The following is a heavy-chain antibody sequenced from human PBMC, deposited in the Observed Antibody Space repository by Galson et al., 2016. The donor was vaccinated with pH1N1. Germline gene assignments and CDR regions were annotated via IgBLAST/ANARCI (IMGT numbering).Heavy chain of an antibody. D-gene: IGHD5-18*01. CDR3: AKSDGYSYGYFDY. Sequence: SLRLSCAASGFTFDDYAMYWVRQAPGKGLEWVSGISWNSGSIAYADSVKGRFTISRDNAKNSLYLQMNSLRAEDTASYYCAKSDGYSYGYFDYWGQGSLVTVSS. CDR2: ISWNSGSI. CDR1: GFTFDDYA. J-gene: IGHJ4*02. V-gene: IGHV3-9*01.